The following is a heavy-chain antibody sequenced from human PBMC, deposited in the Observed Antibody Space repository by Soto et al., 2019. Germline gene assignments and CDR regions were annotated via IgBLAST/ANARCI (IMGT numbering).Heavy chain of an antibody. CDR2: IHHSGNT. CDR3: ARIRTKPNAAFDV. CDR1: DGSISGSYW. V-gene: IGHV4-4*02. Sequence: QVQLQESGPGQVKPSGTLSLTCTVSDGSISGSYWWSWVRQSPGKGLEWIAEIHHSGNTNYNPSLRSRVTISVVKSKNQFSLRLNSVTAADTAVYYCARIRTKPNAAFDVWGQGTRVTVSS. J-gene: IGHJ3*01. D-gene: IGHD3-3*02.